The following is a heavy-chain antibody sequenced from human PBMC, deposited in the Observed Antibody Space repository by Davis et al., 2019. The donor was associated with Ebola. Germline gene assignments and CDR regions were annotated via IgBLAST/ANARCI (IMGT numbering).Heavy chain of an antibody. CDR1: GGSISSSNW. CDR2: IYHSGST. CDR3: ARGATTNYYYYYGMDV. V-gene: IGHV4-4*02. D-gene: IGHD5-12*01. J-gene: IGHJ6*02. Sequence: GSLRLSCAVSGGSISSSNWWSWVRQPPGKGLEWIGEIYHSGSTNYNPSLKSRVTISVDKSKNQFSLKLSSVTAADTAVYYCARGATTNYYYYYGMDVWGQGTTVTVSS.